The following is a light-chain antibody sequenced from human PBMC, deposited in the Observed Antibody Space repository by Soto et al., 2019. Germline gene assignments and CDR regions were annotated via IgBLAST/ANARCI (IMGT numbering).Light chain of an antibody. CDR2: TVS. Sequence: QSVLTQPASVSGSPGQLITISCTGTSSDVGANIFVSWYQQHPGKVPKLMIYTVSSRPSGVSQRFSGSKSGNTASLTISGLQAEDEADYYCSSFKTDSTYVFGTGTKVTVL. CDR1: SSDVGANIF. CDR3: SSFKTDSTYV. J-gene: IGLJ1*01. V-gene: IGLV2-14*01.